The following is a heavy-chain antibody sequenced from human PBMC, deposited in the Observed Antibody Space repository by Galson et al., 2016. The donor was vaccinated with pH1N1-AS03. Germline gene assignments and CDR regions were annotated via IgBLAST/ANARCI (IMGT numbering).Heavy chain of an antibody. V-gene: IGHV3-64*01. CDR3: ARTQTYDAFWDSYFVD. J-gene: IGHJ4*02. D-gene: IGHD3-3*01. Sequence: SLRLSCAASGFTFSSYAMYWVRQAPGKGLEYVSAISGNGVRTYYANSVKGRFTISRDNSKNTLYLQMGSMRGEDPAVYYCARTQTYDAFWDSYFVDWGQGSLVTVSS. CDR1: GFTFSSYA. CDR2: ISGNGVRT.